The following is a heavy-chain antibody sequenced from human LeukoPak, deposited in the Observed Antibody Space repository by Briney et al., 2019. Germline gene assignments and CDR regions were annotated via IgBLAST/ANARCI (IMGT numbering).Heavy chain of an antibody. Sequence: GGSLRLSCVGSGFTFSDAWISWVRQAPGKGLEWVGRIESKIDGGTIGYAAPVKGRFTISRDDSRNTLYLQMNSLKTEDTAVYYCTTRRQDGCWGQGTLVTVS. J-gene: IGHJ4*02. CDR1: GFTFSDAW. V-gene: IGHV3-15*04. CDR2: IESKIDGGTI. CDR3: TTRRQDGC. D-gene: IGHD6-25*01.